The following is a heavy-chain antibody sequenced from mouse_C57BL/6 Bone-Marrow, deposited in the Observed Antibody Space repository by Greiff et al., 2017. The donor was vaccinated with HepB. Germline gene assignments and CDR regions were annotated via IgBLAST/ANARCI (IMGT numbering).Heavy chain of an antibody. CDR2: INPNNGGT. J-gene: IGHJ3*01. V-gene: IGHV1-18*01. Sequence: VQLQQSGPELVKPGASVKIPCKASGYTFTDYNMDWVKQSHGKSLEWIGDINPNNGGTIYNQKFKGKATLTVDKSSSTAYMELRSLTSEDTAVYYCARDGGLRRGNGFDYWGQGTLVTVSA. CDR3: ARDGGLRRGNGFDY. D-gene: IGHD2-4*01. CDR1: GYTFTDYN.